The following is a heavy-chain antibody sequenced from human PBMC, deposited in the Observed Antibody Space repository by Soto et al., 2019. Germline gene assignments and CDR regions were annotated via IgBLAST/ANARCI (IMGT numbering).Heavy chain of an antibody. CDR1: GFTFSAYA. CDR2: VSHDGTTK. V-gene: IGHV3-30-3*01. J-gene: IGHJ5*02. CDR3: ARERDYGDNSGAP. D-gene: IGHD4-17*01. Sequence: GGSLRLSCAASGFTFSAYAMQWVRQAPGKGLEWVAVVSHDGTTKTHADAVKGRFTISRDNSKNTMYLQMNNLSAEDTAVYYCARERDYGDNSGAPWGQGTLVTVSS.